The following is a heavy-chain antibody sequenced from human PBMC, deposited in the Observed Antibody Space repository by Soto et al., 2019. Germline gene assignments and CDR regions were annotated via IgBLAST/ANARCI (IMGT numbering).Heavy chain of an antibody. CDR1: GGSISSSSYY. J-gene: IGHJ6*03. D-gene: IGHD1-1*01. CDR3: ARMWKKYYMDV. V-gene: IGHV4-39*01. Sequence: PSETLSLTCTVSGGSISSSSYYWGWIRQPPGKGLEWIGSIYYSGSTYYNPSLKSRVTISVDTSKNQFSLKLSSVTAADTAVYYCARMWKKYYMDVWGKGTTVTVSS. CDR2: IYYSGST.